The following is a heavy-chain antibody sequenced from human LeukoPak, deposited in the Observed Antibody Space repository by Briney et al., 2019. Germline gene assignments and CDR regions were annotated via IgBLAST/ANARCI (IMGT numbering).Heavy chain of an antibody. CDR2: IYYGGNT. CDR3: ARVRGITMIVVVISTIPVGYFDL. CDR1: GGSISGDH. Sequence: KPSETLSLTCTVSGGSISGDHWNWIRQPPGKGLEWLGNIYYGGNTNYNPSLKSRVTISVDTSKNQFSLKLSSVTAADTAVYYCARVRGITMIVVVISTIPVGYFDLWGRGTLVTVSS. J-gene: IGHJ2*01. D-gene: IGHD3-22*01. V-gene: IGHV4-59*12.